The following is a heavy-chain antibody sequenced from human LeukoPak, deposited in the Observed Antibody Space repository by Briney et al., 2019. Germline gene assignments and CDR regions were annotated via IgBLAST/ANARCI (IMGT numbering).Heavy chain of an antibody. D-gene: IGHD6-6*01. CDR1: GFTFSTYS. CDR3: ARNDYASSSGYDF. V-gene: IGHV3-21*01. CDR2: ISSGSDHI. Sequence: GGSLRPSCAASGFTFSTYSMNWVRQAPGKGLEWVSSISSGSDHIYYADSVKGRFTISRDNAKNSLYLQMDSLRAEDTAVFLCARNDYASSSGYDFWGQGTLVTVSS. J-gene: IGHJ4*02.